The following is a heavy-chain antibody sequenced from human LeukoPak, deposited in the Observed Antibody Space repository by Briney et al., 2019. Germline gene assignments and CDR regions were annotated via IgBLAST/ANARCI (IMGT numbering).Heavy chain of an antibody. CDR2: INPKSGAA. V-gene: IGHV1-2*02. Sequence: GASVKGSCKASGYIFSDYYMHWVRQAPGQGLEWLGWINPKSGAADYAQQFRGRVTMTRDTSINTDYMEMKRVTSDDRAVYYCARGAEAETSPLDFWGQGTLVIVS. J-gene: IGHJ4*02. CDR3: ARGAEAETSPLDF. D-gene: IGHD6-13*01. CDR1: GYIFSDYY.